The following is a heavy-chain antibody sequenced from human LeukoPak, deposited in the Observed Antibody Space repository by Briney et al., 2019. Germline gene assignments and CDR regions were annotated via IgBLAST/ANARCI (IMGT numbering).Heavy chain of an antibody. V-gene: IGHV3-21*01. CDR3: AKGGFYYGKVALFDP. Sequence: GGSLRLSCVASGFIFGAYSMSWVRQAPGKGLEWLSYISSSSSYIYYADSVKGRFTVSRDNDKNSLFLHINSLRVEDTAIYYCAKGGFYYGKVALFDPWGQGTLVIVSS. J-gene: IGHJ5*02. CDR2: ISSSSSYI. CDR1: GFIFGAYS. D-gene: IGHD3-10*01.